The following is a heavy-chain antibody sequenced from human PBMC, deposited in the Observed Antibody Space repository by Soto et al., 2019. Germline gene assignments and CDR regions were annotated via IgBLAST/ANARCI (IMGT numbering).Heavy chain of an antibody. CDR2: LIPVFDTP. V-gene: IGHV1-69*01. Sequence: QVQPVQSGSEVKKPGSSVRVSCKTGSFYAVSWVRQAPGQGLEWMGGLIPVFDTPSYAQKFQGRVTITADESKSTAYMELSSLRSEDTARYYCASTPVTGRYSYYGMDAWDQGIAGTVSS. CDR3: ASTPVTGRYSYYGMDA. J-gene: IGHJ6*02. CDR1: GSFYA. D-gene: IGHD4-4*01.